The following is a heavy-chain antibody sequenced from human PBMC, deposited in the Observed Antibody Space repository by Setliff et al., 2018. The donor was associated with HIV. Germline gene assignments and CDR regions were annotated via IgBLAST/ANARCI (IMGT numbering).Heavy chain of an antibody. CDR2: ISGSGSVI. J-gene: IGHJ4*02. V-gene: IGHV3-48*03. CDR3: ARDSPWPKGGLNY. Sequence: GGSLRLSCVASGFTFSSNEMNWVHQAPGKGLEWVSSISGSGSVIHYADSVKGRFTISRDNAKNLLFLQMNSLRAEDTAVYYCARDSPWPKGGLNYWGQGTLVTVSS. CDR1: GFTFSSNE. D-gene: IGHD3-16*01.